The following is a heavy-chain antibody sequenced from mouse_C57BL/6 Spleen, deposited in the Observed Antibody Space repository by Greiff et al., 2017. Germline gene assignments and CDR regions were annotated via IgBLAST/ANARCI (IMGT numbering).Heavy chain of an antibody. CDR2: IWTGGGT. Sequence: VKLMESGPGLVAPSQSLSITCTVSGFSLTSYAISWVRQPPGKGLEWLGVIWTGGGTNYNSALKSRLSISKDNSKSQVFLKMNSLQTDDTARYYCARNAYYYGNAMDYWGQGTSVTVSS. CDR1: GFSLTSYA. D-gene: IGHD1-1*01. V-gene: IGHV2-9-1*01. CDR3: ARNAYYYGNAMDY. J-gene: IGHJ4*01.